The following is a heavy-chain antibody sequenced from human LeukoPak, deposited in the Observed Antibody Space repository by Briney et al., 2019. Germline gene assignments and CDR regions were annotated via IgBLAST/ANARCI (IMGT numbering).Heavy chain of an antibody. Sequence: PGGSLGPSCAASGLTFGTFWMTWVGQAQGKGREGVANIKQDGSEKYYVDSVKGRFTISRDNAKNSLYLQMNSLRAEDTAVYYCARGPSSSWYFDYWGQGTLVTVSS. J-gene: IGHJ4*02. CDR3: ARGPSSSWYFDY. V-gene: IGHV3-7*01. CDR1: GLTFGTFW. D-gene: IGHD6-13*01. CDR2: IKQDGSEK.